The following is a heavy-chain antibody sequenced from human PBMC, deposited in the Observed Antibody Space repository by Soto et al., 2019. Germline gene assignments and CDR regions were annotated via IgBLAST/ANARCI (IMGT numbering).Heavy chain of an antibody. D-gene: IGHD3-22*01. V-gene: IGHV4-59*01. J-gene: IGHJ3*02. CDR2: IYYSGST. Sequence: SETLSLTCTVSGGSISSYYWSWIRQPPGKGLEWIGYIYYSGSTNYNPSLKSRVTISVDTSKNQLSLKLSSVTAADTAVYYCARDYYDSSGYYGLDAFDIWGQGTMVTVSS. CDR3: ARDYYDSSGYYGLDAFDI. CDR1: GGSISSYY.